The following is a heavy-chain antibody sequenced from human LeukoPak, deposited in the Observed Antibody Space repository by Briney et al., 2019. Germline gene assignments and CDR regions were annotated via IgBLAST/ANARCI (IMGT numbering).Heavy chain of an antibody. D-gene: IGHD3-10*01. V-gene: IGHV4-59*01. CDR3: ARDSGARFDY. J-gene: IGHJ4*02. CDR1: GDSISSYY. Sequence: SETLSLTCTVSGDSISSYYWTWIRQPPGKGLEWIGYIYYSGSTKYNPSLKSRVTISVDTSKNQFSLKLSSVTAADTAIYYCARDSGARFDYWGQGTLVTVSS. CDR2: IYYSGST.